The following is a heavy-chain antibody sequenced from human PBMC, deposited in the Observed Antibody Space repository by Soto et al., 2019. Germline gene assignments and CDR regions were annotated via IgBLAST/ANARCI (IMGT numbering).Heavy chain of an antibody. J-gene: IGHJ4*02. CDR1: GYTFTSYG. Sequence: GASVKVSCTASGYTFTSYGISWVRQAPGQGLEWMGWISAYNGNTNYAQKLQGRVTMTTDTSTSTAYMELRSLRSDDPAGYYCARDLKGMPVTESFDYWGQGPLVTVSS. D-gene: IGHD4-4*01. CDR3: ARDLKGMPVTESFDY. V-gene: IGHV1-18*01. CDR2: ISAYNGNT.